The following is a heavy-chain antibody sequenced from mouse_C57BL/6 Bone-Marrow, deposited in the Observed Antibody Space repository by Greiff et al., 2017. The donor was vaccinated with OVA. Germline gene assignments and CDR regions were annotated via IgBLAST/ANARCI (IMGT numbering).Heavy chain of an antibody. J-gene: IGHJ4*01. D-gene: IGHD2-10*01. CDR3: ARDLLRVGSPY. CDR1: GYTFTSYG. Sequence: VQLKESGAELARPGASVKLSCKASGYTFTSYGISWVKQRTGQGLEWIGEIYPRSGNTYYNEKFKGKATLTADKSSSTAYMELRSLTSEDSAVYFCARDLLRVGSPYWGQGTSVTVSS. V-gene: IGHV1-81*01. CDR2: IYPRSGNT.